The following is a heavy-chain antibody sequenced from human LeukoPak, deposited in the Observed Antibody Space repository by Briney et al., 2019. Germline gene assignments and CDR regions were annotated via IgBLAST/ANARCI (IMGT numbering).Heavy chain of an antibody. V-gene: IGHV4-59*01. J-gene: IGHJ4*02. CDR2: IYYSGST. CDR3: ARATYYDFWSGYFFFDY. Sequence: SETLSLTCTVSGGSISSYYWSWIRQPPGKGLEWIGYIYYSGSTNYNPSLKSRVTISVDTSKNQFSLKLSSVTATDTAVYYCARATYYDFWSGYFFFDYWGQGTLVTVSS. CDR1: GGSISSYY. D-gene: IGHD3-3*01.